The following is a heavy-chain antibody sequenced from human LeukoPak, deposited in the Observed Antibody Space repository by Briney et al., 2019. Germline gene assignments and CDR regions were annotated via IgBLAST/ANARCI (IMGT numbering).Heavy chain of an antibody. V-gene: IGHV3-21*01. Sequence: PGGSLRLSCAASGFTFSSCSMIWVRQAPGKGLEWVSSISSGSIYKYYADSMKGRFTISRDNAKNSLYLQMNSLRAEDMAVYYCARINWNHAFDIWGQGTMVTVSS. CDR2: ISSGSIYK. J-gene: IGHJ3*02. D-gene: IGHD1-1*01. CDR1: GFTFSSCS. CDR3: ARINWNHAFDI.